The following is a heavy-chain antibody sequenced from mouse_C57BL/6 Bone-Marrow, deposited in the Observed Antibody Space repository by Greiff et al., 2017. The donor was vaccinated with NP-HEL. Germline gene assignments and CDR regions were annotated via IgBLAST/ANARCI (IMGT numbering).Heavy chain of an antibody. D-gene: IGHD1-1*01. J-gene: IGHJ4*01. CDR2: ISSGSSTI. CDR1: GFTFSDYG. V-gene: IGHV5-17*01. CDR3: ARSGNYGSSYRYYYAMDY. Sequence: DVMLVESGGGLVKPGGSLKLSCAASGFTFSDYGMHWVRQAPEKGLEWVAYISSGSSTIYYADTVKGRFTISRDNAKNTLFLQMTSLRSEDTAMYYCARSGNYGSSYRYYYAMDYWGQGTSVTVSS.